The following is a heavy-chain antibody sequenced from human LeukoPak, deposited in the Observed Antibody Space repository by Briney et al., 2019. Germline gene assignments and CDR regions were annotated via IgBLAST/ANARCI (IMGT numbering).Heavy chain of an antibody. V-gene: IGHV3-7*01. Sequence: GGSLRLSCAASGFTFDDYGMSWVRQAPGKGLEWVANIKPDGRETYYVDSVKGRFTISRDNAKNSLFLQMNSLRAEDTAVYYCARDYNLGQGTLVTVSS. J-gene: IGHJ4*02. CDR3: ARDYN. D-gene: IGHD4-11*01. CDR1: GFTFDDYG. CDR2: IKPDGRET.